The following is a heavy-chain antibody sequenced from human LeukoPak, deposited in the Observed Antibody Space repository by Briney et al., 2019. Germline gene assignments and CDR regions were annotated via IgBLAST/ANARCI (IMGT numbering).Heavy chain of an antibody. Sequence: GGSLRLSCAASGFTVSSNYMSWVRQAPGKGLEWVPVIYSGGSTYYADSVKGRFTISRDNSKNTLYLQMNSLRAEDTAVYYCARVLQLYYFDYWGQGTLVTVSS. CDR3: ARVLQLYYFDY. CDR2: IYSGGST. CDR1: GFTVSSNY. V-gene: IGHV3-66*01. J-gene: IGHJ4*02. D-gene: IGHD5-18*01.